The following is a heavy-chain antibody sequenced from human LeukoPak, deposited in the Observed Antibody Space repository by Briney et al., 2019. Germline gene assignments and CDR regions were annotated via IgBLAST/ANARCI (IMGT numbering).Heavy chain of an antibody. CDR1: GFTVSNNY. CDR3: ARHTVTVGMDV. D-gene: IGHD4-11*01. J-gene: IGHJ6*02. Sequence: VGSLRLSCAASGFTVSNNYITWVRQAPGKGLEWVSIIYSDDSTYYADSVKGRFTISRDNSKNTLYLQMNSLRAEDTAVYYCARHTVTVGMDVWGQGTTVTVSS. CDR2: IYSDDST. V-gene: IGHV3-66*04.